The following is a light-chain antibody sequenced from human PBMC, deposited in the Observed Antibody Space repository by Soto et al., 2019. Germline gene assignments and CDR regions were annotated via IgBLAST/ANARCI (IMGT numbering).Light chain of an antibody. V-gene: IGLV1-44*01. CDR2: SNN. Sequence: QSVLTQPPSASGTPGQRVTISCSGSNSNIGSNTVNWYQQLPGTAPKLLIYSNNQRPSGVPDRFSGSKSGTSASLAISGLQSGDEADYYCAAWDDSLNVHVVFGGGTKLTVL. J-gene: IGLJ2*01. CDR3: AAWDDSLNVHVV. CDR1: NSNIGSNT.